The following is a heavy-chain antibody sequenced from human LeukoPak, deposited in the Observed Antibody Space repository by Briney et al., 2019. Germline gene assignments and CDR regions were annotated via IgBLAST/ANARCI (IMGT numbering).Heavy chain of an antibody. J-gene: IGHJ3*02. CDR1: GFTFSSYW. V-gene: IGHV3-74*01. D-gene: IGHD1-26*01. CDR3: ARERSVGATDDAFDI. Sequence: GGSLRLSCGASGFTFSSYWMHWVRQAPGKGLVWISRINSDGSTTSYADSVKGRFTISRDNAKNTLYLQMNSLRAEDTAVYYCARERSVGATDDAFDIWGQGTMVTVSS. CDR2: INSDGSTT.